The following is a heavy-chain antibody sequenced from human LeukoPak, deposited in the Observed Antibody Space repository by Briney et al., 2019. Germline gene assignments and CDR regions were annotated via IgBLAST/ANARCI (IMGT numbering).Heavy chain of an antibody. V-gene: IGHV3-23*01. CDR3: ARGPRNSSSYQYFQH. CDR2: ISGSGGST. J-gene: IGHJ1*01. CDR1: GSTFSSYA. Sequence: QPGGSLRLSCAASGSTFSSYAMSWVRQAPGKGLEWVSAISGSGGSTYYADSVKGRFTISRDNAKNSLYLQMNTLRAEDSSVYYCARGPRNSSSYQYFQHWGQGTLVTVSS. D-gene: IGHD6-13*01.